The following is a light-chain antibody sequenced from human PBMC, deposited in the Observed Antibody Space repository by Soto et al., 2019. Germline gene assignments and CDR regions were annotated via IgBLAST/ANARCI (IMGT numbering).Light chain of an antibody. CDR2: DVS. V-gene: IGLV2-14*03. J-gene: IGLJ1*01. CDR3: SSYTTSNTRQIV. CDR1: NSDVGGYNY. Sequence: QPAFAQPSAGTGSPGQSITLPCTKTNSDVGGYNYVSWYQHHPGKAPKLIIFDVSNRPSGVSNPFSGSKSGNTASLTISALQPEDEADYYCSSYTTSNTRQIVFGTGTKSPS.